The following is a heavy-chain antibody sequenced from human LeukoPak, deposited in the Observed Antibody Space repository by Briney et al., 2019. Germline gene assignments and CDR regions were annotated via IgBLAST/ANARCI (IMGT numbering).Heavy chain of an antibody. CDR3: ARSSGDLDY. CDR2: TYYRSKWYN. Sequence: SQTLSLTCAISGDSVSSKSAAWNWIRQSPSKGLEWLGRTYYRSKWYNEYAPSVKSRIIIKPDTSKNQFSLQLNSVTPEDTAVYFCARSSGDLDYWGQGTLVTVSS. J-gene: IGHJ4*02. D-gene: IGHD1-26*01. V-gene: IGHV6-1*01. CDR1: GDSVSSKSAA.